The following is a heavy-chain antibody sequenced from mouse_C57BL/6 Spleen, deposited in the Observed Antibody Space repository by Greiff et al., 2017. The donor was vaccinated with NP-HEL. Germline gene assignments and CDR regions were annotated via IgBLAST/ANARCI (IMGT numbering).Heavy chain of an antibody. Sequence: VQLQQPGAELVMPGASVKLSCKASGYTFTSYWMHWVKQRPGQGLEWIGEIDPSDSYTNYNQKFKGKSTLTVDKSSSTAYMQLSSLTSEDSAVYYCASPLGRRDWYFDVWGTGTTVTVSS. CDR1: GYTFTSYW. D-gene: IGHD4-1*01. CDR2: IDPSDSYT. V-gene: IGHV1-69*01. J-gene: IGHJ1*03. CDR3: ASPLGRRDWYFDV.